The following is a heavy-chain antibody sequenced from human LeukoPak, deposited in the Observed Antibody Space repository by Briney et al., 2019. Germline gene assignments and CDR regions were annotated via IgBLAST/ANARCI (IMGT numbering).Heavy chain of an antibody. CDR2: IRYDGSKK. D-gene: IGHD3-3*01. Sequence: GGSLRLSCAASGFTFSSYGMHWVRQAPGKGLEWVAFIRYDGSKKYYTDSVKGRFTISRDNSKSTLFLQMNSLRGEDTAVYYCAKDPVYGSGQSHPSDYWGQGTLVTVSS. J-gene: IGHJ4*02. CDR3: AKDPVYGSGQSHPSDY. V-gene: IGHV3-30*02. CDR1: GFTFSSYG.